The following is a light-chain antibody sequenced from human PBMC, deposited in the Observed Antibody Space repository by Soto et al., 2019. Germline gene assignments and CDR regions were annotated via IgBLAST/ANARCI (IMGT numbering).Light chain of an antibody. CDR2: DVS. CDR3: ISYTSSSPYV. J-gene: IGLJ1*01. Sequence: QSALTQPVSVSGSPGQSITISCTGTSSDVGGYNYVSWYQHHPGKAPKLIIFDVSNRPSGISNRFSGSKSGNTASLTISGLQAEDEADYYCISYTSSSPYVFGTGTKLTVL. CDR1: SSDVGGYNY. V-gene: IGLV2-14*03.